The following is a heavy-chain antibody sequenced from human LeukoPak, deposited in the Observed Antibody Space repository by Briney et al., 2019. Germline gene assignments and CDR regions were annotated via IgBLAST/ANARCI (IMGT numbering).Heavy chain of an antibody. V-gene: IGHV1-46*01. CDR2: INPSGGNT. J-gene: IGHJ5*02. CDR3: AREHSGYDS. D-gene: IGHD5-12*01. Sequence: ASVKVSCKASGYTFTNYYMHWVRQAPGQGLEWMGIINPSGGNTNYAQKFQGRVTMTRDTSTSTVYMELSSLRSEDTAVYYCAREHSGYDSWGQGTLLTVSS. CDR1: GYTFTNYY.